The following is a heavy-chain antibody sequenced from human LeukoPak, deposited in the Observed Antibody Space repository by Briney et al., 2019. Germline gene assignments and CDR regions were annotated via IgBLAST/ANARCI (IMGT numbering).Heavy chain of an antibody. D-gene: IGHD1-26*01. CDR2: INHSGST. CDR3: VSTTNSLVSFDF. V-gene: IGHV4-34*01. CDR1: GGSFSGYY. Sequence: SETLSLTCAVYGGSFSGYYWSWILQPPGKGLEWIGEINHSGSTNYNPSLKSRVTISVDTSKNQFSLKLGSVTAADTAVYYCVSTTNSLVSFDFWGQGTLVTVSS. J-gene: IGHJ4*02.